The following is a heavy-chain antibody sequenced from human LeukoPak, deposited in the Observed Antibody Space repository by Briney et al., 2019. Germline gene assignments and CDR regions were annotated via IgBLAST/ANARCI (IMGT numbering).Heavy chain of an antibody. CDR2: INQHGSEK. CDR1: GFTFSSYS. Sequence: SGGSLRLSCAASGFTFSSYSMSWVRQAPGKGLEWVANINQHGSEKYYVDSLKGRFTISRDNAKNSLYLQMNSLRAEDTALYYCATGLTEAFTGMDVWGQGTTVTVSS. CDR3: ATGLTEAFTGMDV. J-gene: IGHJ6*02. D-gene: IGHD1-14*01. V-gene: IGHV3-7*01.